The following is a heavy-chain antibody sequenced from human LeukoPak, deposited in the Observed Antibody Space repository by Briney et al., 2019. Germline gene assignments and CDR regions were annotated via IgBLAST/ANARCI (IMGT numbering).Heavy chain of an antibody. D-gene: IGHD3-22*01. CDR3: ATARNNYDYSGFSALDS. Sequence: GGSLRLSCVASGXTFSNYGMHWVPQAPGMGLEWVAVIWYDGSNKNYRDSVRGRFTISRDNFKNTLYLEMNSLRAEDTAVYYCATARNNYDYSGFSALDSWGQGTLVTVAS. CDR1: GXTFSNYG. V-gene: IGHV3-33*01. CDR2: IWYDGSNK. J-gene: IGHJ4*02.